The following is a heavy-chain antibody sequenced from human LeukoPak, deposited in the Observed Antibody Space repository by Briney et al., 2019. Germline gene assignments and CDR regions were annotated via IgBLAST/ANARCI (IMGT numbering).Heavy chain of an antibody. J-gene: IGHJ4*02. CDR1: GYTFTSYG. V-gene: IGHV1-18*01. CDR3: ARLGSTPVLRYFDWLLYY. CDR2: ISAYNGNT. D-gene: IGHD3-9*01. Sequence: ASVKVSCKASGYTFTSYGISWVRQAPGQGLEWMGWISAYNGNTNYAQKLQGRVTMTTDTSTSTAYVELRSLRSDDTAVYYCARLGSTPVLRYFDWLLYYWGQGTLVTVSS.